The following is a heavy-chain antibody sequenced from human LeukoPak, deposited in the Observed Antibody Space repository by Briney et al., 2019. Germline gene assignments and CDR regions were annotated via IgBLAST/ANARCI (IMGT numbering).Heavy chain of an antibody. V-gene: IGHV4-34*01. CDR2: INQSGST. Sequence: GSLRLSCIVSGFTFSTAWMTWIRQPPGKGLEWIGEINQSGSTNYKPSLKSRVTISVDTSKNQFSLMLSSVTAADTAVYYCARREFPLLGPYFFDYWGQGTLVTVSS. J-gene: IGHJ4*02. CDR1: GFTFSTAW. D-gene: IGHD7-27*01. CDR3: ARREFPLLGPYFFDY.